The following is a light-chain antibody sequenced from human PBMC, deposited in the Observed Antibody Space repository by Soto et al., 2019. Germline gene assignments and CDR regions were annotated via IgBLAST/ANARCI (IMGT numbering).Light chain of an antibody. J-gene: IGLJ2*01. Sequence: QSVLTQPRSVSGSPGQSVTISCTGTSSDVGRYNFVSWYQQHPGKAPKLVVYDVNKRPSGVPDRFSGSKSGNTASLAISGLQAEDEADYYCCSFTGTSTSFGGGTKLTVL. CDR2: DVN. V-gene: IGLV2-11*01. CDR3: CSFTGTSTS. CDR1: SSDVGRYNF.